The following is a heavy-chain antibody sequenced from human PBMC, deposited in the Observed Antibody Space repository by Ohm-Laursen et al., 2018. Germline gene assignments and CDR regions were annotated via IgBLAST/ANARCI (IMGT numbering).Heavy chain of an antibody. V-gene: IGHV4-39*07. CDR1: GGSISSSSYY. D-gene: IGHD1-1*01. J-gene: IGHJ6*02. CDR2: IYYSGST. Sequence: TLSLTCAVSGGSISSSSYYWGWIRQPPGKGLEWIGSIYYSGSTYYNPSLKSRVTISVDTSKNQFSLKLSSVTAADTAVYYCARYTAPYYYYGMDVWGQGTTVTVSS. CDR3: ARYTAPYYYYGMDV.